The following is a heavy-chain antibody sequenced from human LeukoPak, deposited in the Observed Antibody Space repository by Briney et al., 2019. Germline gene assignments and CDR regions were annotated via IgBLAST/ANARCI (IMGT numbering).Heavy chain of an antibody. CDR3: ARVAAASGAFDI. CDR1: GFTFSNYW. CDR2: INNDGSST. V-gene: IGHV3-74*01. D-gene: IGHD6-13*01. J-gene: IGHJ3*02. Sequence: GGSLRLSCAASGFTFSNYWMHWVRQAPGKGLVWVSRINNDGSSTNYADSVKGRFTISRDNAKNTLYLQMNSLRAEDTAVYYCARVAAASGAFDIWGQGTMVTVSS.